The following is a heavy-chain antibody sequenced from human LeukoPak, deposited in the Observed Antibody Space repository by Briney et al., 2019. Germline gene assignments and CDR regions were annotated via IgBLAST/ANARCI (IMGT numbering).Heavy chain of an antibody. CDR1: GFTFTTYW. D-gene: IGHD3-22*01. J-gene: IGHJ4*02. V-gene: IGHV3-7*01. CDR3: ANGIYDNSY. Sequence: GGSLRLSCTAYGFTFTTYWMAWVRQTSGKGLEWVPNIRQDGSQKYYAESVRRRFTISRDNDKNYRDLQINSLRAEDTAVYYCANGIYDNSYWGQGTLVTVSS. CDR2: IRQDGSQK.